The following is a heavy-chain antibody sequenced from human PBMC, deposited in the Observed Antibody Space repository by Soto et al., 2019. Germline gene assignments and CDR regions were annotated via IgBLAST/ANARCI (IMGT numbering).Heavy chain of an antibody. CDR1: GGSISSYY. V-gene: IGHV4-59*08. CDR3: ARTYYYGSGSYYLVFGYYYYMDV. Sequence: PSETLSLTCTVSGGSISSYYWSWIRQPPGKGLEWIGYIYYSGSTNYNPSLKSRVTISVDTSKNQFSLKLSSVTAADTAVYYCARTYYYGSGSYYLVFGYYYYMDVWGKGTTVTVSS. CDR2: IYYSGST. D-gene: IGHD3-10*01. J-gene: IGHJ6*03.